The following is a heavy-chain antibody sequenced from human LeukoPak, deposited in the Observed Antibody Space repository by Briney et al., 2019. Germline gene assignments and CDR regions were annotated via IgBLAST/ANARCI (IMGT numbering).Heavy chain of an antibody. CDR3: ASHYSSGSYRYTGSFDS. V-gene: IGHV4-34*01. Sequence: ASETLSLTCAVYGGSFSDYYWSWIRQPPGKGLEWIGEINHSGTTNYSPSLKSRVSISVDTSKNQFSLKLNSVTAADAAMYYCASHYSSGSYRYTGSFDSWGQGMLVNVSS. CDR1: GGSFSDYY. CDR2: INHSGTT. J-gene: IGHJ4*02. D-gene: IGHD3-16*02.